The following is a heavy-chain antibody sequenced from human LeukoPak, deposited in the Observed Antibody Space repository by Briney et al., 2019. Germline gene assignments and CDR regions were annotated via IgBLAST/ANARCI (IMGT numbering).Heavy chain of an antibody. Sequence: SETLSLTCAVSSGSIFSSNWWSWVRQPPGKGLEWIGQIFHSGSTSYSPSLKSRVTISVDKSKNQFSLKLSSVTAADTAVYYCARERNYGDYGYWGQGTLVTVSS. CDR1: SGSIFSSNW. CDR2: IFHSGST. D-gene: IGHD4-17*01. V-gene: IGHV4-4*02. J-gene: IGHJ4*02. CDR3: ARERNYGDYGY.